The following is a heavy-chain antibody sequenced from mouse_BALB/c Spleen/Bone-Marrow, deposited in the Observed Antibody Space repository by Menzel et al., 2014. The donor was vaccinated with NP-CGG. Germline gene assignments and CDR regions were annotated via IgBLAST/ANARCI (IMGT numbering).Heavy chain of an antibody. J-gene: IGHJ2*01. Sequence: QVQLQQSGAELMKPGASVKISCKSSGYTFSSYWIEWVKQRPGHGLEWIGEILPESGSTNYNEKFRGKATFTADTSSNTDYMQLSSLTYEDSAVYYCARAPGVLYFFDYWGQGATLTASS. V-gene: IGHV1-9*01. CDR2: ILPESGST. CDR3: ARAPGVLYFFDY. CDR1: GYTFSSYW.